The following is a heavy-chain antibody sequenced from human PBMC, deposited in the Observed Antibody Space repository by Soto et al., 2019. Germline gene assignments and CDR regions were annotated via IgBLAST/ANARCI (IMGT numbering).Heavy chain of an antibody. V-gene: IGHV1-8*01. J-gene: IGHJ4*02. CDR2: MNPNSGNT. D-gene: IGHD2-15*01. Sequence: QVQLVQSGAEVKKPGASVKVSCKASGYTFTSYDINWVRQATGQGLEWMGWMNPNSGNTGYAQKFQGRVTMTRNTSISTAYMELSSLRSEDTAVYYCARVLDFSGGSCYESWGQGTLVTVSS. CDR1: GYTFTSYD. CDR3: ARVLDFSGGSCYES.